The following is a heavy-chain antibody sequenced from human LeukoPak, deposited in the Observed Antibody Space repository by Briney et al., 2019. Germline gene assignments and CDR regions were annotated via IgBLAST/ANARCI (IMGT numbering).Heavy chain of an antibody. CDR3: AREDVTSTKVHFDY. D-gene: IGHD5-12*01. CDR2: INPNTGGA. Sequence: AASVKVSCKASGYTFTGYYMHWVRQAPGQGLEWMGWINPNTGGANHAQKFQGRVTMTRDTSISTAYMDLYSLRSDDTAVYYCAREDVTSTKVHFDYWGQGTLVTVSS. V-gene: IGHV1-2*02. CDR1: GYTFTGYY. J-gene: IGHJ4*02.